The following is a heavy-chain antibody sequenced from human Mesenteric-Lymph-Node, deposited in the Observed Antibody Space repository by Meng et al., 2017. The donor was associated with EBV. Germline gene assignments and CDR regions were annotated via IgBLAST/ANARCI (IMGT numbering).Heavy chain of an antibody. CDR3: ATLGSFASSIDP. J-gene: IGHJ5*02. CDR1: GASFSDYY. Sequence: QVNLQHGGAGLLTPSETRSLTGAVYGASFSDYYWTWIRQPPGKGLEWIGEVTHGGATIYNPSLESRVTISIDTSKNQFSLKVTSVTAADTAVYFCATLGSFASSIDPWGQGTLVTVSS. D-gene: IGHD3-16*01. CDR2: VTHGGAT. V-gene: IGHV4-34*01.